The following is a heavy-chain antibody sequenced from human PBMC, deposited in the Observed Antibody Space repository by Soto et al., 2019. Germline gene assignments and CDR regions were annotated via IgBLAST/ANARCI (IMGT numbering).Heavy chain of an antibody. Sequence: SETLSLTCTVSGGSISSYYWSWIRQPPGKGLEWIGYIYYSGSTNYNPSLKSRVTISVDTSKNQFSLKLSSVTAADTAVYYCARGPGYSGYEDYYYYYMDVWGKGTTVTVSS. D-gene: IGHD5-12*01. CDR1: GGSISSYY. J-gene: IGHJ6*03. CDR3: ARGPGYSGYEDYYYYYMDV. V-gene: IGHV4-59*01. CDR2: IYYSGST.